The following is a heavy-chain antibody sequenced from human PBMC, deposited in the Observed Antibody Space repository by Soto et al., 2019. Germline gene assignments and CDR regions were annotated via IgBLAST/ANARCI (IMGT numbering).Heavy chain of an antibody. CDR2: ISGSGDRT. J-gene: IGHJ4*02. D-gene: IGHD3-16*02. V-gene: IGHV3-23*01. Sequence: GGSLRLSCAASGFTFSSYWLSWVRQAPGKGLEWVSAISGSGDRTYYADSVKGRFTMSRDISKNMLYLQRNSLRAEDTAVYYCAKVKDTFVGVIAYFDHWGQGTLVTVSS. CDR3: AKVKDTFVGVIAYFDH. CDR1: GFTFSSYW.